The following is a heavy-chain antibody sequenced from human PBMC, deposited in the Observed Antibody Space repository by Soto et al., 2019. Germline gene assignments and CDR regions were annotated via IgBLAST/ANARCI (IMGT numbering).Heavy chain of an antibody. D-gene: IGHD3-3*01. Sequence: GGSLRLSCAASGFTFDDYAMHWVRQAPGKGLEWVSSISWNSGSIGYADSVKGRFTISRDNAKNSLYLQMNSLRAEDTALYYCAKGDGFLEWLLSGGYFDYWGQGTLVTVSS. J-gene: IGHJ4*02. CDR3: AKGDGFLEWLLSGGYFDY. CDR2: ISWNSGSI. V-gene: IGHV3-9*01. CDR1: GFTFDDYA.